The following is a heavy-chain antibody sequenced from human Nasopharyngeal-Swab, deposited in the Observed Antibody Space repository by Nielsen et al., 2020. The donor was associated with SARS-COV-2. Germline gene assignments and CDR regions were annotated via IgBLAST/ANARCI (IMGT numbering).Heavy chain of an antibody. CDR1: GFTFSSYA. D-gene: IGHD3-9*01. Sequence: GESLKISCAASGFTFSSYAMHWVRQAPGKGLEWVAVISYDGSNKYYADSVKGRFTISRDNSENTLYLQMNSLRAEDTAVYYCAKSVYDILTASDYWGQGTLVTVSS. J-gene: IGHJ4*02. V-gene: IGHV3-30-3*02. CDR3: AKSVYDILTASDY. CDR2: ISYDGSNK.